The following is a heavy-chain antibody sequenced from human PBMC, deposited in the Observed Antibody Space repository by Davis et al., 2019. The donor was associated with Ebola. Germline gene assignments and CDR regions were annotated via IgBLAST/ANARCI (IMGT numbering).Heavy chain of an antibody. D-gene: IGHD6-19*01. CDR3: SSGWYRGADS. CDR2: ISGSGGKT. Sequence: AISGSGGKTYYADSVKGRFTISRENSKNTLYLQMNSLRVEDTAVYYCSSGWYRGADSWGQGTLVTVSS. J-gene: IGHJ4*02. V-gene: IGHV3-23*01.